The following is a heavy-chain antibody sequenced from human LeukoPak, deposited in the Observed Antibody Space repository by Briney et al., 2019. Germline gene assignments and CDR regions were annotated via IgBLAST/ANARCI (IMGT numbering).Heavy chain of an antibody. D-gene: IGHD6-19*01. CDR2: ISGSGGST. Sequence: GGSLRLSCAASGFTFSSYAMSWVRQAPGKGLEWVSAISGSGGSTYYADSVKGRFTISRDNSKNTLYLQMNSLRAEDTAVYYCAKAPRQWRLHRYYFDYWGQGTLVTVSS. CDR1: GFTFSSYA. CDR3: AKAPRQWRLHRYYFDY. V-gene: IGHV3-23*01. J-gene: IGHJ4*02.